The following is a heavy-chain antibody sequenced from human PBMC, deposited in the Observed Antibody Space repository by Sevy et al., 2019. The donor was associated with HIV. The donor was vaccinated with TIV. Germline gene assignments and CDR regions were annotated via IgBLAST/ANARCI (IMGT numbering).Heavy chain of an antibody. CDR1: GFTFSSYA. CDR3: AKARSSSGGSGSFDY. V-gene: IGHV3-23*01. D-gene: IGHD2-15*01. Sequence: GGSLRLSCAASGFTFSSYAMSWVRQAPGKGLEWVSAISGSGGSTYYADSVKGRFTISRDYSKNTLYLQMNSLRAEDTAVYYCAKARSSSGGSGSFDYWGQGTLVTVSS. J-gene: IGHJ4*02. CDR2: ISGSGGST.